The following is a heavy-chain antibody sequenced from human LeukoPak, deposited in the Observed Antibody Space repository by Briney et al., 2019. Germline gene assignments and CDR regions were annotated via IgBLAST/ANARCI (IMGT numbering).Heavy chain of an antibody. D-gene: IGHD3-22*01. CDR1: GGSISSYY. V-gene: IGHV4-59*01. CDR2: IYYSGYT. CDR3: ARGDYYDSSGYYYPFDY. Sequence: SETLSLTCTVSGGSISSYYWSWIRQPPGKGLKWIGNIYYSGYTTYSPSLRSRVTISVETSKNQFSLKLSSVTAADTAVYYCARGDYYDSSGYYYPFDYWGQGTLVTVSS. J-gene: IGHJ4*02.